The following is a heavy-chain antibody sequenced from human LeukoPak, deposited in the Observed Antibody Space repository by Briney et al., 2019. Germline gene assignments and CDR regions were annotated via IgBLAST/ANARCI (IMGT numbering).Heavy chain of an antibody. Sequence: SETLSRTCTVSGGSISSSSYYWGWIRQPPGKGLEWIGSIYYSGSTYYNPSLKSRVTISVDTSKNQFSLKLSSVTAADTAVYYCARVPTYCTNGVCYLQYYYYYYGMDVWGQGTTVTVSS. V-gene: IGHV4-39*01. CDR1: GGSISSSSYY. D-gene: IGHD2-8*01. CDR3: ARVPTYCTNGVCYLQYYYYYYGMDV. CDR2: IYYSGST. J-gene: IGHJ6*02.